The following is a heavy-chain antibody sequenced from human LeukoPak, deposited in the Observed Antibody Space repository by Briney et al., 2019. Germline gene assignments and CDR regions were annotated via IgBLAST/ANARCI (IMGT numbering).Heavy chain of an antibody. CDR2: IYASGST. J-gene: IGHJ4*02. D-gene: IGHD5-18*01. CDR3: ARDSQLWLRGFDY. V-gene: IGHV4-61*02. Sequence: SETLSLTCTVSGGSISSGSYYWSWIRQPAGKGLEWIGRIYASGSTNYNPSLKSRVTMSVDKSKNQFSLKLSSVTAADTAVYYCARDSQLWLRGFDYWGQGTLVTVSS. CDR1: GGSISSGSYY.